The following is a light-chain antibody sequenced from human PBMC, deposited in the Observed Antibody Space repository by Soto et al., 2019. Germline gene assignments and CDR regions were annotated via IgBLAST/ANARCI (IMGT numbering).Light chain of an antibody. V-gene: IGKV3-11*01. CDR2: DAP. CDR3: LQHSAWPLT. J-gene: IGKJ1*01. Sequence: GSTQSPAILSLSPGERATLSCRASQHSNTYLDWHQQKPGQTPRHLIFDAPSSATGTPARFSGSESGTDFTLTISSLEPEDFALCHCLQHSAWPLTFGPGTKVNIK. CDR1: QHSNTY.